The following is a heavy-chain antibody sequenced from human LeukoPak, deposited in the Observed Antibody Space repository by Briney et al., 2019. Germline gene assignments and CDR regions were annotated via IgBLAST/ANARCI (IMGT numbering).Heavy chain of an antibody. V-gene: IGHV3-23*01. D-gene: IGHD3-22*01. CDR3: AEGDYYDSSGYYGYFQH. J-gene: IGHJ1*01. Sequence: GGSLRLSCAASGFTFSSYAMSWVRQAPGKGLEWVSAISGSGGSTYYADSVEGRFTISRDNSKNTLYLQMNSLRAEDTAVYYCAEGDYYDSSGYYGYFQHWGQGTLVTVSS. CDR2: ISGSGGST. CDR1: GFTFSSYA.